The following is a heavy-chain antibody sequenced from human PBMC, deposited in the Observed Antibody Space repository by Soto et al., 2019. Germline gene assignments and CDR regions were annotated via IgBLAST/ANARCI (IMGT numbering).Heavy chain of an antibody. CDR1: GFIFSSYE. D-gene: IGHD3-3*02. Sequence: HPGGSLRLSCAVSGFIFSSYEMNWVRQAPGKGLEWISYISSSGSTIHYADSVKGRFTISRDNAKNSLYLQMNSLRDEDTAVYYCARSPFLECNWAQGTLVTVSS. CDR3: ARSPFLECN. J-gene: IGHJ4*02. CDR2: ISSSGSTI. V-gene: IGHV3-48*03.